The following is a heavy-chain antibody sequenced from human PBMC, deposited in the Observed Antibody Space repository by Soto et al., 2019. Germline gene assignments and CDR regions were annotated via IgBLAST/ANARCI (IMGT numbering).Heavy chain of an antibody. Sequence: SETLSLSCTVSGGSISSSSYYWGWIRQPPGKGLEWIGSIYYSGSTYYNPSLKSRVTISVDTSKNQFSLKLSSVTAADTAVYYCARPLVGGSGWYFVYWGQGTLVTVSS. CDR2: IYYSGST. V-gene: IGHV4-39*01. CDR1: GGSISSSSYY. CDR3: ARPLVGGSGWYFVY. D-gene: IGHD6-19*01. J-gene: IGHJ4*02.